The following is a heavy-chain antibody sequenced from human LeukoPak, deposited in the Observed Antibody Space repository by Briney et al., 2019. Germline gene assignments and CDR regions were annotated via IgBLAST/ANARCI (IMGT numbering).Heavy chain of an antibody. CDR1: GGTFSSYA. J-gene: IGHJ4*02. D-gene: IGHD3-3*01. CDR2: IIPIFGTA. CDR3: ARSTIFGVVITPPYFDY. V-gene: IGHV1-69*13. Sequence: SVKVSCKASGGTFSSYAISWVRQAPGQGLEWMGGIIPIFGTANYAQKFQGRVTITADESTSTAYMELSSLGSEDTAVYYCARSTIFGVVITPPYFDYWGQGTLVTVSS.